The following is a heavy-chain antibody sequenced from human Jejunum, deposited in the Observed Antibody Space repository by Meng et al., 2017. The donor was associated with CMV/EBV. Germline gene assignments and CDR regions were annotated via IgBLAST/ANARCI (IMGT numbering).Heavy chain of an antibody. CDR3: VGEGSGYKYFDY. Sequence: CKASGDTFTSYYIHWVRQAPGQGLEWMGLINPYDSSTAYAQRFQGRLTVTRDTSTSTVYMELSSLRSEDTAIFYCVGEGSGYKYFDYWGQGTLVTVSS. D-gene: IGHD5-12*01. V-gene: IGHV1-46*01. CDR2: INPYDSST. J-gene: IGHJ4*02. CDR1: GDTFTSYY.